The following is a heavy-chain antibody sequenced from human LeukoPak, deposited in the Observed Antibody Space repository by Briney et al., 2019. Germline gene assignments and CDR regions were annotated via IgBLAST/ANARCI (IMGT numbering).Heavy chain of an antibody. CDR2: IYADGRT. D-gene: IGHD2-15*01. Sequence: GGSLRLSCAASGFTVNNEYMYWVRQAPGRGLECVSLIYADGRTFYTDSVRGRFTISRNNSRNTADLQKNRLRAEDTAVYFCVRWVVSWGQGTRVTVSS. CDR1: GFTVNNEY. CDR3: VRWVVS. V-gene: IGHV3-66*01. J-gene: IGHJ5*02.